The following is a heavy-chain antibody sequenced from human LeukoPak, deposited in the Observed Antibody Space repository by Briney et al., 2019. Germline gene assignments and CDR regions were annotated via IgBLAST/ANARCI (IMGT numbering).Heavy chain of an antibody. CDR3: AKDGGLWVSAHWGDS. CDR1: GFTFSSYT. Sequence: GGSLRLSCAASGFTFSSYTMSLVRQAPGKGLEWVSTITTSDGNTYYADSVKGRFTVSRDNSKNTLFLQMNRLRAEETAVYYCAKDGGLWVSAHWGDSWGRGTLVTVSS. V-gene: IGHV3-23*01. D-gene: IGHD7-27*01. CDR2: ITTSDGNT. J-gene: IGHJ4*02.